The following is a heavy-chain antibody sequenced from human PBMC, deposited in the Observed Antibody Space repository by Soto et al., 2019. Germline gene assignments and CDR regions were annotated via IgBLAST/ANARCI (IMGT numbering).Heavy chain of an antibody. Sequence: GGSLRLSCAASGFTFSDYWMYWVRQAPGKGLEWVANIKGDGSEKNYVGSVKGRFTISRDNAKNSLYLQMNSLRVEDTAVYYCASSLLRGQGTLVTVSS. J-gene: IGHJ4*02. CDR2: IKGDGSEK. CDR3: ASSLL. CDR1: GFTFSDYW. V-gene: IGHV3-7*01.